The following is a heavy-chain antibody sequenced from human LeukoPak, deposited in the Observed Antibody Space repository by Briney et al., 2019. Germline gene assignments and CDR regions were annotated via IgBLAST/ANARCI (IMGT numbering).Heavy chain of an antibody. D-gene: IGHD5-24*01. CDR3: ARDYVQSSGSDGTAPDY. CDR2: ISYDGSNK. J-gene: IGHJ4*02. V-gene: IGHV3-30*01. CDR1: GFTFSSYA. Sequence: GGSLRLSCAASGFTFSSYAMHWVRQAPGKGLEWVAVISYDGSNKHYADSVKGRFTISRDNSKNTLYLQMNSLRAEDTAVYYCARDYVQSSGSDGTAPDYWGQGTLVTVSS.